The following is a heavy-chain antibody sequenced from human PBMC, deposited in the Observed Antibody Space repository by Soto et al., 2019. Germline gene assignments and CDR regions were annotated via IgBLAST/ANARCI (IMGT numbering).Heavy chain of an antibody. J-gene: IGHJ3*02. D-gene: IGHD7-27*01. Sequence: ASVKVSCKASGYTFTGYYMHWVRQAPGQGIEWMGWINPNSGGTNYAQKFQGWVTMTRDTSISTAYMELSRLRSDDTAVYYCAXIRSGDFVDDAFDIWGQGTMVTVSS. CDR3: AXIRSGDFVDDAFDI. CDR1: GYTFTGYY. V-gene: IGHV1-2*04. CDR2: INPNSGGT.